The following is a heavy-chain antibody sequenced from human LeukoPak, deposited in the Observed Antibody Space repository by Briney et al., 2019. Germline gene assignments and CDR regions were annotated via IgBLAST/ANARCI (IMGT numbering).Heavy chain of an antibody. CDR2: ISYGGSNK. V-gene: IGHV3-30-3*01. D-gene: IGHD2-15*01. CDR1: GFTFSSYA. CDR3: ARAPRGAPPFYYYYGMGV. J-gene: IGHJ6*02. Sequence: GGSLRLSCAASGFTFSSYAMHWVRQAPGKGLEWVAVISYGGSNKYYADSVKGRFTISRDNSKNTLYLQMNSLRAEDTAVYYCARAPRGAPPFYYYYGMGVWGQGTTVTVSS.